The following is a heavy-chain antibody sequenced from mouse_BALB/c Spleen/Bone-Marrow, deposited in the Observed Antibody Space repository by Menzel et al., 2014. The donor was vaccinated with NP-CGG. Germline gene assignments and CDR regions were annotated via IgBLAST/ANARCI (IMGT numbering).Heavy chain of an antibody. CDR3: ARDSSGYFDY. J-gene: IGHJ2*01. CDR1: GFTFSSYA. CDR2: ISSGGSYT. D-gene: IGHD3-1*01. Sequence: EVQLVESGGGLVKPGGSLKLSCAASGFTFSSYAMSWVRQSPEKRLEWVAEISSGGSYTYYPDTVTGRFTISRDNAKNTLYLEMSSLRSEGTAMYYCARDSSGYFDYWGQGTTLTVSS. V-gene: IGHV5-9-4*01.